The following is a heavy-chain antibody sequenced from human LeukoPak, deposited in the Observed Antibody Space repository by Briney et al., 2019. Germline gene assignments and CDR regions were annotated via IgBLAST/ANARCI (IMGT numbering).Heavy chain of an antibody. V-gene: IGHV4-34*01. CDR1: GGSFSGYY. J-gene: IGHJ4*02. Sequence: PSETLSLTCTVYGGSFSGYYWSWIRQPPGKGLEWIGEINHSGSTNYNPSLKSRVTISVDTSKNQFSLKLSSVTAADTAVYYCARDPQTILTSSSIDYWGQGTLVTVSS. CDR3: ARDPQTILTSSSIDY. D-gene: IGHD3-9*01. CDR2: INHSGST.